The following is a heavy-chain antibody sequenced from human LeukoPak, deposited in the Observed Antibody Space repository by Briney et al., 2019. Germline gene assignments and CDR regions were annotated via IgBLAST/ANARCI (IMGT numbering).Heavy chain of an antibody. CDR1: GFIVSSNY. V-gene: IGHV3-53*01. D-gene: IGHD6-13*01. CDR2: IYSGGRT. Sequence: PGGSLRLSCAASGFIVSSNYMSWVRQAPGKGLEWVSVIYSGGRTYYADSVKGRFTISRDNAKNSLYLQMNSLRDEDTAVYYCARLAAAGTGEDYWGQGTLVTVSS. J-gene: IGHJ4*02. CDR3: ARLAAAGTGEDY.